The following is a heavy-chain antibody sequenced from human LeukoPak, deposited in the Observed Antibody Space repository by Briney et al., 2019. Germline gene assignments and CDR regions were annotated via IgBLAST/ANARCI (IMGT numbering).Heavy chain of an antibody. V-gene: IGHV4-34*01. CDR1: GGSFSGYY. J-gene: IGHJ4*02. CDR3: ARGFRARDVNFDY. CDR2: INHSGST. D-gene: IGHD3-10*01. Sequence: SETLSLTCAVYGGSFSGYYWSWIRQPPGKGLEWIGEINHSGSTNYNPSLKSRVTISVDTSKNQFSLKLSSVTAADTAVYYCARGFRARDVNFDYWGQGTLVTVSS.